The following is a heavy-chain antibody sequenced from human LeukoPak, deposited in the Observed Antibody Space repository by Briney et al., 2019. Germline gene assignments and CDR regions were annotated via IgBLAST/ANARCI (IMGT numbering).Heavy chain of an antibody. CDR3: VTYGGNSLEDY. Sequence: GVLSLSCAASGFTFSSYAMSWVRQAPGKGLEWVSAISGSGGSTYYADSVKGRFTISRDNSKNTLYLQMNSLRAEDTAVYYCVTYGGNSLEDYWGQGTLVTVSS. CDR1: GFTFSSYA. D-gene: IGHD4-23*01. CDR2: ISGSGGST. J-gene: IGHJ4*02. V-gene: IGHV3-23*01.